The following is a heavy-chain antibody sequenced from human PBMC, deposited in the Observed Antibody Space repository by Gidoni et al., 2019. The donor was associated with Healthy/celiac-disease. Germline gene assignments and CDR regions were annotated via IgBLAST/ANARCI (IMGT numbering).Heavy chain of an antibody. V-gene: IGHV3-23*01. CDR1: GFTFSSYA. CDR2: IRGSGGST. J-gene: IGHJ4*02. CDR3: AKDSTRRWFGAFRHY. D-gene: IGHD3-10*01. Sequence: EVQLLESGGGLVQPGGSLRLSCAASGFTFSSYAMSGVRQAPGKGLEWVSAIRGSGGSTYYADSVKGRFTISRDNSKNTLYLQMNSLRAEDTAVYYCAKDSTRRWFGAFRHYWGQGTLVTVSS.